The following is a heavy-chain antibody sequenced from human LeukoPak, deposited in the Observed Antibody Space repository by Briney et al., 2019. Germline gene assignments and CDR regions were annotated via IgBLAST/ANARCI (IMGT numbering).Heavy chain of an antibody. J-gene: IGHJ4*02. D-gene: IGHD4-17*01. V-gene: IGHV3-23*01. Sequence: GGSLRLSCAASGFTFSNYAMSWVRQAPGKGLEWVSSISGSGISTYYADSVNGRFTISRDNSKNTLYLQMNSLRAEDTAVYYCAKGTSTVTNVDNWGQGPWSPSPQ. CDR3: AKGTSTVTNVDN. CDR2: ISGSGIST. CDR1: GFTFSNYA.